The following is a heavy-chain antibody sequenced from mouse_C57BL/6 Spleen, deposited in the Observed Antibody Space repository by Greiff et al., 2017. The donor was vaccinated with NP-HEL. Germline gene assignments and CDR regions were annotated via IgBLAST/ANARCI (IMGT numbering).Heavy chain of an antibody. CDR3: TLGYGSSYEGFAY. J-gene: IGHJ3*01. CDR2: IDPEDGDT. CDR1: GFNIKDYY. V-gene: IGHV14-1*01. Sequence: VQLKESGAELVRPGASVKLSCTASGFNIKDYYMHWVKQRPEQGLEWIGRIDPEDGDTEYAPKFQGKATMTADTSSNTAYLQLSSLTSEDTAVYYCTLGYGSSYEGFAYWGQGTLVTVSA. D-gene: IGHD1-1*01.